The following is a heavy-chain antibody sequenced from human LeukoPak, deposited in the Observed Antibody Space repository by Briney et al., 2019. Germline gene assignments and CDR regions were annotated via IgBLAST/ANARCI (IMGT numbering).Heavy chain of an antibody. D-gene: IGHD2-2*01. J-gene: IGHJ5*02. Sequence: KASETLSLTCAVYGGSFSGYYWSWIRQPPGKGLEWIGEINHSGSTNYNPSLKSRVTISVDTPKNQFSLKLSSVTAADTAVYYCARRIGDCSSTSCYGRYWFDPWGQGTLVTVSS. CDR1: GGSFSGYY. V-gene: IGHV4-34*01. CDR2: INHSGST. CDR3: ARRIGDCSSTSCYGRYWFDP.